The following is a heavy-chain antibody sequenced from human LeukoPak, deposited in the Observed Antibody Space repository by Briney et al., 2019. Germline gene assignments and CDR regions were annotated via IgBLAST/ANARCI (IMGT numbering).Heavy chain of an antibody. J-gene: IGHJ4*02. V-gene: IGHV3-30*04. D-gene: IGHD3-9*01. CDR2: ISYVGTNK. CDR1: GFTFSSYA. Sequence: GGSLRLSCAASGFTFSSYAMHWVRQAPGKGLEWVAVISYVGTNKYYADSVKGRFTISRDNSKNTLYLQMNSLRVEDTAVYYCARDGGYFDRLAYFFDYWGQGALVPVSS. CDR3: ARDGGYFDRLAYFFDY.